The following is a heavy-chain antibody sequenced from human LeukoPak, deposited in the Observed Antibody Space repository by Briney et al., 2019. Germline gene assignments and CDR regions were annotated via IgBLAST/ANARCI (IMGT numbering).Heavy chain of an antibody. CDR3: AEGQSSSWSSFFQH. D-gene: IGHD6-13*01. CDR1: GFTFSSYP. J-gene: IGHJ1*01. Sequence: GGSLRLSCAASGFTFSSYPMSWVRQAPGKGLEWVSVVGGSGSNTYYTDSVKGRFTISRDNSKNTLDLQMNSLRAEDTAIYYCAEGQSSSWSSFFQHWGQGALVTVSS. V-gene: IGHV3-23*01. CDR2: VGGSGSNT.